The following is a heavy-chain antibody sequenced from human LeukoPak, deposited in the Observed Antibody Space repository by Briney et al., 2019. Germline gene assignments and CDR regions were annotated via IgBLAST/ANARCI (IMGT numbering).Heavy chain of an antibody. CDR3: ARGYCSGGSCYSVGNFQH. D-gene: IGHD2-15*01. V-gene: IGHV1-18*01. CDR1: GYTFTSYG. J-gene: IGHJ1*01. Sequence: ASVKVSFKASGYTFTSYGISWVRQAPGQGLEWMGWISAYNGNTNYAQKLQGRVTMTTDTSTSTAYMELRSLRSDDTAVYYCARGYCSGGSCYSVGNFQHWGQGTLVTVSS. CDR2: ISAYNGNT.